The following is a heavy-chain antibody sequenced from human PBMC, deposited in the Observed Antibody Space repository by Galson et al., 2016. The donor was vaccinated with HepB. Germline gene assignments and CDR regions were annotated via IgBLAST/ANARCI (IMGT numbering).Heavy chain of an antibody. CDR2: FYSGGTT. V-gene: IGHV3-53*01. Sequence: SLRLSCAAPGFTVRTNYMAWVRQVPGEGLEWVSVFYSGGTTFYIDSVRGRFTISTDSSKNTLYLQMDSLRVEDTAMYYCARKVLPVAPWGWWGQGTLVTVSS. D-gene: IGHD2-2*01. CDR1: GFTVRTNY. J-gene: IGHJ4*02. CDR3: ARKVLPVAPWGW.